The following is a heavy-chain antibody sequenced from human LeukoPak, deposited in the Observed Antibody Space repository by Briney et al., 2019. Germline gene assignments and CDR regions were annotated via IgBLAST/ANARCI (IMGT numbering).Heavy chain of an antibody. J-gene: IGHJ4*02. V-gene: IGHV1-58*01. CDR3: ARGGRPDY. CDR2: TVVGSGNT. Sequence: SVKVSCKATGFTFTSSVVQWVRQARGQRLEWIGWTVVGSGNTNYAQKFQERVTITRDMSTSTAYMELSSLRAEDTAVYYCARGGRPDYWGQGTLVTVSS. CDR1: GFTFTSSV. D-gene: IGHD3-16*01.